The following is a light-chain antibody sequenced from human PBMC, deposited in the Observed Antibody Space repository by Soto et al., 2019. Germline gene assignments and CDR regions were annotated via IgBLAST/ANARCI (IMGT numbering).Light chain of an antibody. CDR3: QQRSNWPRT. CDR2: DAS. J-gene: IGKJ1*01. Sequence: EIVLTQSPATLSLSPGERATLSCRASQSVSSYLAWYQHKPGQAPRLLIYDASNRAAGIPARCSGSGSGTDFTLTISSLEPEDFVVYYCQQRSNWPRTFGQGTKVEIK. V-gene: IGKV3-11*01. CDR1: QSVSSY.